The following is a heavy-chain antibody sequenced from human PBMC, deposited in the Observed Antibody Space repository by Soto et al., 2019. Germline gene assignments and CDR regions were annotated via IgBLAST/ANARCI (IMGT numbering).Heavy chain of an antibody. Sequence: PSETLSLTCAVYGGSFSGYYWSWIRQPPGKGLEWIGEINHSGSTNYNPSLKSRATISVDTSKNQFSLKLSSVTAADTAVYYCARGDDYGENFDYWGQGTLVTVSS. CDR1: GGSFSGYY. J-gene: IGHJ4*02. CDR2: INHSGST. D-gene: IGHD4-17*01. CDR3: ARGDDYGENFDY. V-gene: IGHV4-34*01.